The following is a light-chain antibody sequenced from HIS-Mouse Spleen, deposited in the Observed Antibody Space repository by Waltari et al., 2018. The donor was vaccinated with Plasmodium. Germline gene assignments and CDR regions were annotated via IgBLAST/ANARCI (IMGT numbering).Light chain of an antibody. V-gene: IGLV3-25*03. CDR3: QSADSSGTPNWV. J-gene: IGLJ3*02. CDR1: ALPKQY. Sequence: SYELTQPPSVSVSPGQTARITCSGDALPKQYAYWYQQKPGQAPVLVIYKASERPSGIPGRFSGSSSGTTVTLTISGVQAEDEADYYCQSADSSGTPNWVFGGGTKLTVL. CDR2: KAS.